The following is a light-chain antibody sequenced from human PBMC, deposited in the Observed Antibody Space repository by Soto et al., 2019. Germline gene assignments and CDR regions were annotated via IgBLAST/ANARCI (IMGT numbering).Light chain of an antibody. J-gene: IGKJ5*01. V-gene: IGKV1-39*01. CDR2: AAT. CDR1: QSINIH. CDR3: QQSYSVPIT. Sequence: DIQMTKSPSSLSASVGDRVTITCRASQSINIHLNWYQQKPGKAPKFLIHAATSLQSGVPSRFSGSGSGTDFTLTINSLQPEDFATYYCQQSYSVPITFGQGTRLEIK.